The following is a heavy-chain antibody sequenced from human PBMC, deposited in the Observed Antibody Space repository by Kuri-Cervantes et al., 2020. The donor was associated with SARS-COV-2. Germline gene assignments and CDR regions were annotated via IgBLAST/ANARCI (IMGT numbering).Heavy chain of an antibody. CDR3: ARHPIRDVYNFDP. V-gene: IGHV4-39*01. Sequence: SETLSLTCTVSGGSVISTNSYWGWIRQPPGMGLEWIASIYYSGDTYYNTSLKSRVTISVDTSKNQLSLKLNSVTAADTAVFYCARHPIRDVYNFDPWGQGVLVTVSS. CDR2: IYYSGDT. J-gene: IGHJ5*02. D-gene: IGHD5-24*01. CDR1: GGSVISTNSY.